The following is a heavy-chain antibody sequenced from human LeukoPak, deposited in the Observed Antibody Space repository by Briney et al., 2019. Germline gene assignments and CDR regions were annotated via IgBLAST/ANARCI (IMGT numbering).Heavy chain of an antibody. CDR1: GFTFSSYS. Sequence: GGSLRLSCAASGFTFSSYSMNWVRQAPRKGLEWVSSISSSSSYIYYTDPVKGRFTIYRTNPKNSLYLQMKSLRAEAPAVYYVARALAVIDPRFDYGGRGALVTVSS. CDR2: ISSSSSYI. J-gene: IGHJ4*02. V-gene: IGHV3-21*01. CDR3: ARALAVIDPRFDY. D-gene: IGHD2-21*01.